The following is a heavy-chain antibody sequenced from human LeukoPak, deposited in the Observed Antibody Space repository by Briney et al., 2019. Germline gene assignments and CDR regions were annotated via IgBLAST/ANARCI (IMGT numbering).Heavy chain of an antibody. CDR1: GYTFTSYA. V-gene: IGHV1-3*04. J-gene: IGHJ4*02. CDR3: ARGGTSTPPAVDY. CDR2: INTGNGNT. D-gene: IGHD1-1*01. Sequence: ASVKVSCKASGYTFTSYAMHWVRQAPGQRLEWMGWINTGNGNTRYSQKFQSRATITRDTSASTAYMELSSLRSEDTAVYYCARGGTSTPPAVDYWGQGSLVTVSS.